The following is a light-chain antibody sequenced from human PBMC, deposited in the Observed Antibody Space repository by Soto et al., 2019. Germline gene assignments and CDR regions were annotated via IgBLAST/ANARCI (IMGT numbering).Light chain of an antibody. CDR2: VGTGGIVG. V-gene: IGLV9-49*01. CDR3: GADHGSGSNFVV. J-gene: IGLJ2*01. CDR1: SGYSNYK. Sequence: VLTQPPSASASLGASVTLTCTLSSGYSNYKVDWYQQRPGKGPRFVMRVGTGGIVGSKGDGIPDRFSVLGSGLNRYLTIKNIQEEDESDYHCGADHGSGSNFVVFGGGTKLTVL.